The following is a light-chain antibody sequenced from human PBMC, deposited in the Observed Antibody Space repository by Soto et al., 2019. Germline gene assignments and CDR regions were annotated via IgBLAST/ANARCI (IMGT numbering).Light chain of an antibody. CDR2: ENH. CDR3: GTWDSSLSSWV. V-gene: IGLV1-51*02. Sequence: QSALPQPPSVSAAPGQKVTISCSGSSSNIGNNYVSWYQQLPGTAPKLLIYENHKRPSGIPDRFSGSKSGTSATLGITGLQTGDEADYYCGTWDSSLSSWVFGGGTKLT. J-gene: IGLJ3*02. CDR1: SSNIGNNY.